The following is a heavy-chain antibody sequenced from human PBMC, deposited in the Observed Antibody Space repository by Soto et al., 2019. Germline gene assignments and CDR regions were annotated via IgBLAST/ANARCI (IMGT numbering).Heavy chain of an antibody. J-gene: IGHJ4*02. Sequence: DTLSLTCPCSGFTLSSYYWILLRPPPGKGLEWIGYIYYSGSTNYNPSLKSRVTISVDTSKNQFSLKLSSVTAADTAVYYCARNRYGDHDYWGQGNLVTFS. V-gene: IGHV4-59*01. CDR1: GFTLSSYY. CDR3: ARNRYGDHDY. CDR2: IYYSGST. D-gene: IGHD4-17*01.